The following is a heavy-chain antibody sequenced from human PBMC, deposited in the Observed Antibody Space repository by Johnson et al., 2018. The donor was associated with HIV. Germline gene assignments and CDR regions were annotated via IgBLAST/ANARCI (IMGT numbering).Heavy chain of an antibody. V-gene: IGHV3-33*01. CDR3: ARVGTVRDAFDI. J-gene: IGHJ3*02. Sequence: QVQLVESGGGVVQPGRSLRLSCAASGFTFSSYGMHWVRQAPGKGLEWVAAIWYDGSNVYYADSVRGRFTISRDNSKNTLYLQMNSLRAEDTAVYYCARVGTVRDAFDIWGQGTMVTVSS. CDR2: IWYDGSNV. D-gene: IGHD7-27*01. CDR1: GFTFSSYG.